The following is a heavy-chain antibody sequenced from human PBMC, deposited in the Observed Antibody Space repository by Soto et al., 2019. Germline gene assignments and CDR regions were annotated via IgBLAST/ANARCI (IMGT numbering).Heavy chain of an antibody. CDR3: ARLRFLGPRRSAYYYYMDV. V-gene: IGHV4-34*01. CDR2: INHSGST. Sequence: KPSETLSLTCAVYGGSFSGYYWSWIRQPPGKGLEWIGEINHSGSTNYNPSLKSRVTISVDTSKNQFSLKLSSVTAADTAVYYCARLRFLGPRRSAYYYYMDVWGKGTTVTVSS. J-gene: IGHJ6*03. CDR1: GGSFSGYY. D-gene: IGHD3-3*01.